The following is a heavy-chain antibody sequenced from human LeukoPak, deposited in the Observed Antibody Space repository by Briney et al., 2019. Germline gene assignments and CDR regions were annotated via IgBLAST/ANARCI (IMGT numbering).Heavy chain of an antibody. CDR3: ARDQNYDSSGYYSSRGGFDY. CDR2: ISSSGSTI. CDR1: GFTFSSYE. Sequence: GGSLRLSCAASGFTFSSYEMNWVRQAPGKGLEWVPYISSSGSTIYYADSVKGRFTISRDNAKNSLYLQMNSLRAEDTAVYYCARDQNYDSSGYYSSRGGFDYWGQGTLVTVSS. D-gene: IGHD3-22*01. V-gene: IGHV3-48*03. J-gene: IGHJ4*02.